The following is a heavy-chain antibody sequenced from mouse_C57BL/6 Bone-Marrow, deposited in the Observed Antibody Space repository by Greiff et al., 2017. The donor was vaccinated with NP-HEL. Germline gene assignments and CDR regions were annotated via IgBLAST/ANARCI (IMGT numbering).Heavy chain of an antibody. J-gene: IGHJ4*01. CDR3: ARSPLYYYAMDY. CDR2: IYPGSGST. CDR1: GYTFTSSW. Sequence: VQLQQPGAELVKPGASVKMSCKASGYTFTSSWITWVKQRPGQGLEWIGDIYPGSGSTNYNEKFKSKATLTVDTSSSTAYMQLSSLTSEDSAVYYCARSPLYYYAMDYWGQGTSVTVSS. V-gene: IGHV1-55*01.